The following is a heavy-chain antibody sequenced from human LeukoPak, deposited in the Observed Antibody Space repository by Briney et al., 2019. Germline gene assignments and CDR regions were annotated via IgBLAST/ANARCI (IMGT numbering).Heavy chain of an antibody. V-gene: IGHV4-59*01. J-gene: IGHJ4*02. CDR3: ARETSLAGFASGLGFNY. CDR1: GGSISSYY. CDR2: IHYSGST. D-gene: IGHD6-19*01. Sequence: SETLSLTCTVSGGSISSYYWSWIRQPPGKGLELIGYIHYSGSTYYNPSLKSQVTISVDMSKNHFSLKLTSVTAADTATYYCARETSLAGFASGLGFNYWGQGILVTVSS.